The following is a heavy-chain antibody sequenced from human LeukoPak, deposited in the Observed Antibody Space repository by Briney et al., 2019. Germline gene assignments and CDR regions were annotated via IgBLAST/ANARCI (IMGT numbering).Heavy chain of an antibody. D-gene: IGHD2-8*01. CDR3: ARWGGVQFDP. CDR2: INPNSGAT. V-gene: IGHV1-2*02. Sequence: ASVKVSCKASGYTFTGYYMHWVRQAPGQGLEWMGWINPNSGATNYAQKFQGRVTMTRDTSISTVYMELTSLTSDDTAVYYCARWGGVQFDPWGQGTLVTVSS. J-gene: IGHJ5*02. CDR1: GYTFTGYY.